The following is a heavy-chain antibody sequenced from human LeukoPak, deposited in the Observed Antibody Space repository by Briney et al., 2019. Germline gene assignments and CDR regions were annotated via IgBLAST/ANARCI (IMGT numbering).Heavy chain of an antibody. CDR2: ISVSGGST. J-gene: IGHJ4*02. D-gene: IGHD1-26*01. Sequence: GGSLRLSCAASGFTFSISAMSWVRQAPGRGLEWVSGISVSGGSTFYADSVKGRFTISRDNSKNILYLQMNSLRADDTAVYYCARDISLSEWELPSTEFDYWGQGTLVTVSS. CDR1: GFTFSISA. V-gene: IGHV3-23*01. CDR3: ARDISLSEWELPSTEFDY.